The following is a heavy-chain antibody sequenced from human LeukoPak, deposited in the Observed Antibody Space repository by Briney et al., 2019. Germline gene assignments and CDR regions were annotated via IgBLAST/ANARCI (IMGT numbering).Heavy chain of an antibody. D-gene: IGHD3-10*01. CDR1: GFTFSSHW. J-gene: IGHJ4*02. CDR2: ISWNSGSI. V-gene: IGHV3-9*01. CDR3: AKDRRVYYGSGSYYDY. Sequence: GGSLRLSCADSGFTFSSHWMHWVRQVPGKGLEWVSGISWNSGSIGYADSVKGRFTISRDNAKNSLYLQMNSLRAEDTALYYCAKDRRVYYGSGSYYDYWGQGTLVTVSS.